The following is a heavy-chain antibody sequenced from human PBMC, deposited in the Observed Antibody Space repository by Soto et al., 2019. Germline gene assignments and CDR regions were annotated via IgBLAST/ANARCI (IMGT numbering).Heavy chain of an antibody. Sequence: QVHLVQSGAEVKKPGASVKVSCKASGYIFINYYIHWERQAPGQGLEWSGIINPNGGSTNYAQKFRGRVTMARETSTSTVYMDLSILRSDDTAVDYCARDLAAADYWGQGTLVTVSS. J-gene: IGHJ4*02. CDR2: INPNGGST. V-gene: IGHV1-46*01. CDR3: ARDLAAADY. D-gene: IGHD6-13*01. CDR1: GYIFINYY.